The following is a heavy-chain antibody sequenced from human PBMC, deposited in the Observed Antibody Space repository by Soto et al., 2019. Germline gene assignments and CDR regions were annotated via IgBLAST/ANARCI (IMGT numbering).Heavy chain of an antibody. V-gene: IGHV3-30-3*01. CDR2: ISYDGSNK. Sequence: GGSLRLSCAASGFTFSSYAMHWVRQAPGKGLEWVAVISYDGSNKYYADSVKRRFTISRDNSKNTLYLQMNSLRAEDTAVYYCARVYASYDSSGYPRIDYWGQGTLVTVYS. CDR1: GFTFSSYA. CDR3: ARVYASYDSSGYPRIDY. J-gene: IGHJ4*02. D-gene: IGHD3-22*01.